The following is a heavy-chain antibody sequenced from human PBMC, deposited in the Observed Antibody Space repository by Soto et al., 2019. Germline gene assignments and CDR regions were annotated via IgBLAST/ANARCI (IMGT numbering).Heavy chain of an antibody. V-gene: IGHV4-39*01. D-gene: IGHD3-10*01. CDR3: ASSWFGELLYSNWFDP. Sequence: PSETLSLTCTVSGGSISSSSYYWGWIRQPPGKGLEWIGSIYYSGSTYYNPSLKSRVTISVDTSKNQFSLKLSSVTAADTAVYYCASSWFGELLYSNWFDPWGQGTLVIVSS. CDR1: GGSISSSSYY. J-gene: IGHJ5*02. CDR2: IYYSGST.